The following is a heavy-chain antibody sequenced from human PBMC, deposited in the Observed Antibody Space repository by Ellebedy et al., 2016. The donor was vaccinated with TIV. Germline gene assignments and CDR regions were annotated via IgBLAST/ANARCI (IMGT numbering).Heavy chain of an antibody. CDR1: GFTVSSNY. CDR2: IYSGSST. D-gene: IGHD6-13*01. Sequence: GESLKISCAASGFTVSSNYMSWVRQAPGKGLEWVSVIYSGSSTYYADSVKGRFIISRDNSKNTLYLQMNSLRAEDTAVYYCARGPYSNEWYFDLWGRGTLVTVSS. CDR3: ARGPYSNEWYFDL. V-gene: IGHV3-53*01. J-gene: IGHJ2*01.